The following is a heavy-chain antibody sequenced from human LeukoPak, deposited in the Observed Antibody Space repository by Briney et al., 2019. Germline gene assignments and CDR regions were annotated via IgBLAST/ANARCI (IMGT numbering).Heavy chain of an antibody. CDR3: ASRVHYYDTSGYSYYFDY. V-gene: IGHV4-38-2*02. CDR1: GYSISSGYY. Sequence: PSETLSLTCTVSGYSISSGYYWGWIRQPPGKGLEWIGSIYHSGSTYYNPSLKSRVTISVDTSKNQFSLKLSSVTAADTAVYYCASRVHYYDTSGYSYYFDYWGQGTLSPSPQ. CDR2: IYHSGST. J-gene: IGHJ4*02. D-gene: IGHD3-22*01.